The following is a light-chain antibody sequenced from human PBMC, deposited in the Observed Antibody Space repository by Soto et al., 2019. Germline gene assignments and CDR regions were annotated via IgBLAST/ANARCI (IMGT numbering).Light chain of an antibody. Sequence: DIQMTQSPSSLSASVGERVTITCRASQDIRNYLAWYQQKPAKVPKLLIYSAYNLESGVPSRFSGSRSGTDFTLTISSLQPEDGATYYCQKYNDGQFTCGGGTKVEMK. CDR3: QKYNDGQFT. CDR1: QDIRNY. CDR2: SAY. V-gene: IGKV1-27*01. J-gene: IGKJ4*01.